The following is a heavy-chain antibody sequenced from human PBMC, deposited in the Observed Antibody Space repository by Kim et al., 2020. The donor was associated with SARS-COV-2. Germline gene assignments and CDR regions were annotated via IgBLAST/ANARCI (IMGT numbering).Heavy chain of an antibody. Sequence: GGSLRLSCAASGFTFSNYWMHWVRQAPGKGLVWVSRIKTDGSSTNNADSVKGRFTISRDNVKNTLYLQMNSLRAEDTAVYYCTRVGAYFD. J-gene: IGHJ4*01. CDR2: IKTDGSST. CDR3: TRVGAYFD. CDR1: GFTFSNYW. D-gene: IGHD3-10*01. V-gene: IGHV3-74*01.